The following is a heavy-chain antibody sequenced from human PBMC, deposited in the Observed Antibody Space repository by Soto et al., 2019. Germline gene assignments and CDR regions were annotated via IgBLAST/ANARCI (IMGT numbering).Heavy chain of an antibody. Sequence: QVQLVQSGAEVKKPGASVKVPCKTFGDTVTCYYKHWVRQPRGRVRERMGWISPDSGGTNNAQKFQGSVTMTRDTSISTDYMELSRLRSDETAVYYCARDSATGYDCHSFAYWGQGTLVTVSS. CDR1: GDTVTCYY. CDR3: ARDSATGYDCHSFAY. CDR2: ISPDSGGT. V-gene: IGHV1-2*02. J-gene: IGHJ4*02. D-gene: IGHD5-12*01.